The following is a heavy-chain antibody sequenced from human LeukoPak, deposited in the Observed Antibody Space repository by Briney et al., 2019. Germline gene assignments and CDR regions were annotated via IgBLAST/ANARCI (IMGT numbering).Heavy chain of an antibody. CDR1: GFTFSSYG. CDR3: AKESGVLLWFGELPA. CDR2: IRNDGSNK. J-gene: IGHJ4*02. V-gene: IGHV3-30*02. D-gene: IGHD3-10*01. Sequence: PGGSLRLSCAASGFTFSSYGMHWVRQAPGKGLEWVAFIRNDGSNKYYADSVKGRFTISRDNSKNTLYLQMNSLRAEDTAVYYCAKESGVLLWFGELPAWGQGTLVTVSS.